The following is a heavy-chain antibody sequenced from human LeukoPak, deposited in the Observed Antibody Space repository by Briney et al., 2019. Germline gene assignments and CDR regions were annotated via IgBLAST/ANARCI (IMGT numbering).Heavy chain of an antibody. CDR1: GYTFTGYY. J-gene: IGHJ4*02. Sequence: ASVKVSCKASGYTFTGYYMHWVRQAPGQGLEWMGWINPNSGGTNYAQKFQGRVTMTRDTSISTAYMELSRLRSDDTAVYYCARGAMIVVVITTFVPFDYWGQGTLVTVSS. CDR2: INPNSGGT. CDR3: ARGAMIVVVITTFVPFDY. V-gene: IGHV1-2*02. D-gene: IGHD3-22*01.